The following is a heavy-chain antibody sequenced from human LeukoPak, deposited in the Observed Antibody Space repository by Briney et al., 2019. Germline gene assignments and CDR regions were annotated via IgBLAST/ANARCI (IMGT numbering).Heavy chain of an antibody. Sequence: ASVKVSCKASGYTFTGYYMHWVRQAPGQGLEWMGWINPNSGGTNYAQKFQGRVTMTRDTSISTAYMELSRLRSDDTALYYCAREVVPAASPSRFGMDVWGKGTTVTVSS. CDR2: INPNSGGT. D-gene: IGHD2-2*01. J-gene: IGHJ6*04. CDR1: GYTFTGYY. CDR3: AREVVPAASPSRFGMDV. V-gene: IGHV1-2*02.